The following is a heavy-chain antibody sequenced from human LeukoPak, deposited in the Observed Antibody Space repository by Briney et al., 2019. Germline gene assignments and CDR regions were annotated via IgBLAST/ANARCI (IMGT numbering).Heavy chain of an antibody. Sequence: GGSLRLSCAASGFTFSAFSMNWVRQAPGKGLEWVSAISSSSDIYYTDSVKGRFTISRDNANNFLYLQVSSLRAEDTAVYYCATGYTSGTRIDYWGQGTLVTVSS. V-gene: IGHV3-69-1*01. CDR1: GFTFSAFS. CDR3: ATGYTSGTRIDY. J-gene: IGHJ4*02. CDR2: ISSSSDI. D-gene: IGHD6-19*01.